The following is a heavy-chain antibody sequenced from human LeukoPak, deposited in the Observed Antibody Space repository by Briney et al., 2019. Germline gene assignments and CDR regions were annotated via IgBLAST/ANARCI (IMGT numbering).Heavy chain of an antibody. Sequence: GGSLRLSCAASGFTFSSYEMNWVRQAPGKGLEWVSYISSSGSTIYYADSVKGRFTISRDNAKNSLYLQMNSLRAEDTAVYYCAHGGTGWYYFDYWGQGTLVTVSS. CDR1: GFTFSSYE. CDR2: ISSSGSTI. J-gene: IGHJ4*02. D-gene: IGHD6-19*01. CDR3: AHGGTGWYYFDY. V-gene: IGHV3-48*03.